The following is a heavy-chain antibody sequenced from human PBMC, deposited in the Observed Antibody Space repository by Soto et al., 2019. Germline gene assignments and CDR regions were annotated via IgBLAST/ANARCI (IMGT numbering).Heavy chain of an antibody. V-gene: IGHV4-59*01. J-gene: IGHJ4*02. CDR2: ISSSGNT. CDR3: ARAPMVLTRSYFDS. CDR1: DGSISNFY. Sequence: SETLSLTCTVSDGSISNFYWSWIRQPPGKGLEWIGYISSSGNTNYNPSLKSRVSISEDTSKNQFSLNLTSVTAADTAVYYCARAPMVLTRSYFDSWGQGTPVTVSS. D-gene: IGHD3-22*01.